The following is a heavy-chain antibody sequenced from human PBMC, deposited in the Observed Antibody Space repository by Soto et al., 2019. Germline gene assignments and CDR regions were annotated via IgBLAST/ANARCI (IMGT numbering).Heavy chain of an antibody. CDR3: ARGRSTPDGSGRSRSYFDY. J-gene: IGHJ4*02. Sequence: QVQLQQWGAGLLKPSETLSLTCAIYGGSFSGYYWSWIRQPPGKGLEWIGEINHRGSTNYNPSLKSRVTISVDTSKNQFSLKLSSVTAADTAVYYCARGRSTPDGSGRSRSYFDYWGKGTLVTVSS. D-gene: IGHD3-10*01. CDR2: INHRGST. CDR1: GGSFSGYY. V-gene: IGHV4-34*01.